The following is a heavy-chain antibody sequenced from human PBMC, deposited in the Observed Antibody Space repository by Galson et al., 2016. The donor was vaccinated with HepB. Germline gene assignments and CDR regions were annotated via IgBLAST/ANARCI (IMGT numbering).Heavy chain of an antibody. J-gene: IGHJ4*02. CDR3: AREDNARLIDY. D-gene: IGHD2-2*01. V-gene: IGHV4-4*02. Sequence: ETLSLTCTVSGGFTSSSNWWSWVRQPPGKGLEWIGEINHVGATYYNPSLRSRVTMSVDKSRNQFSLNLSSVTAADTAVYYCAREDNARLIDYWGQGTLVTVSS. CDR2: INHVGAT. CDR1: GGFTSSSNW.